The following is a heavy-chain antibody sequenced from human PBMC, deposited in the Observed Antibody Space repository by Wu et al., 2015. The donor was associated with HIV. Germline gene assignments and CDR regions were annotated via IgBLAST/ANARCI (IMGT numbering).Heavy chain of an antibody. Sequence: QVQLVQSGAEVKKPGASVRVSCKASGYTFTTYVISWVRQAPGQGLEWMGWISPYNGNTNYAPKFQGRVAMTTDTSTSTAYMDLRTLRSDDTAIYYCASPQQTDTFDIWGQGSMVTVSS. J-gene: IGHJ3*02. V-gene: IGHV1-18*01. CDR3: ASPQQTDTFDI. D-gene: IGHD6-13*01. CDR2: ISPYNGNT. CDR1: GYTFTTYV.